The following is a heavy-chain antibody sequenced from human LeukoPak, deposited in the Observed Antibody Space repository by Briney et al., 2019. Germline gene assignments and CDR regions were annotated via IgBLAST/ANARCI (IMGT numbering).Heavy chain of an antibody. CDR3: AKLNGVTFDY. D-gene: IGHD5-18*01. Sequence: GASLRLSCAASGFTFSSYSMSWVRQAPGKGLEWVSAISGSGGSTYYADSVKGRFTISRDNSKNTLYLQMNSLRAEDTAVYYCAKLNGVTFDYWGQGTLVTVSS. V-gene: IGHV3-23*01. CDR2: ISGSGGST. CDR1: GFTFSSYS. J-gene: IGHJ4*02.